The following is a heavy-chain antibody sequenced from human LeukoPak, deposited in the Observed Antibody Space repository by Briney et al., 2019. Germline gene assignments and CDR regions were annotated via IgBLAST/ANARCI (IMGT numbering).Heavy chain of an antibody. CDR2: INPNSGGT. CDR3: ARDLRGDPTNYYYYGMDV. V-gene: IGHV1-2*02. Sequence: ASVKVSCKASGYTFTGYYMHWVRQAPGQGLEWMGWINPNSGGTNYAQKFQGRVTMTRDTSISTAYMELSRLRSDDTAAYYCARDLRGDPTNYYYYGMDVWGQGTTVTVSS. J-gene: IGHJ6*02. D-gene: IGHD4-17*01. CDR1: GYTFTGYY.